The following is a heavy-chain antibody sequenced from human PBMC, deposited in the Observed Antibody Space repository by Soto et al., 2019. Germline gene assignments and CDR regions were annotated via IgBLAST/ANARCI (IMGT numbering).Heavy chain of an antibody. CDR1: GFTFNNYA. Sequence: GGSLRLSCAASGFTFNNYAMTWVRQAPGKGLEWVSAISGSGGSTYYADSVKGRFTISRDNSKNTLYLQMNSLRAEDTAVYYCAKAAAILLPPYWFDPWGQGTLVTVSS. J-gene: IGHJ5*02. CDR2: ISGSGGST. D-gene: IGHD6-13*01. CDR3: AKAAAILLPPYWFDP. V-gene: IGHV3-23*01.